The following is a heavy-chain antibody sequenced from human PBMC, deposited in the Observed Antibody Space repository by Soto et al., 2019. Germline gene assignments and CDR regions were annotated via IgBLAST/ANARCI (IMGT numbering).Heavy chain of an antibody. CDR2: IDWDDDK. Sequence: SGPTLVNPTQTLTLTCTFSGFSLSTSGMCVSWIRQPPGKALEWLARIDWDDDKYYSTSLKTRLTISKDTSKNQVVLTMTNMDPVDTATYYCARIPPNDYDILTGPPWSFGYYGMDVWGQGTTVTVSS. V-gene: IGHV2-70*11. D-gene: IGHD3-9*01. J-gene: IGHJ6*02. CDR1: GFSLSTSGMC. CDR3: ARIPPNDYDILTGPPWSFGYYGMDV.